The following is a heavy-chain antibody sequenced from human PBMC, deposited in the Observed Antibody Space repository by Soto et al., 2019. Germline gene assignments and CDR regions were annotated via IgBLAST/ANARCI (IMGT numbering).Heavy chain of an antibody. CDR2: TYYRSKWYN. V-gene: IGHV6-1*01. CDR3: ARGTMVRGVIISFDY. J-gene: IGHJ4*02. CDR1: GDSVSSNSAA. D-gene: IGHD3-10*01. Sequence: SQTLSLTCVISGDSVSSNSAAWNWIRQSPSRGPEWLGRTYYRSKWYNDYAVSVKSRITINPDTSKNQFSLQLNSVTPEDTAVYYCARGTMVRGVIISFDYWGQGTLVTVSS.